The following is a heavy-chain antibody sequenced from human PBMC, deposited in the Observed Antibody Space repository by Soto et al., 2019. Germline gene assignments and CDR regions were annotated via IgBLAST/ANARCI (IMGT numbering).Heavy chain of an antibody. Sequence: QLQLQESGPGLVKPSETLSLTCTVSGGSISSSSYYWGWIRQPPGKGLEWIGSIYYSGSTYYNPSLKSRVTISVDTSKNQFSLKLSSVTAADTAVYYCATGQEVVITVDYCGQGTLVTVSS. J-gene: IGHJ4*02. D-gene: IGHD3-22*01. CDR3: ATGQEVVITVDY. CDR2: IYYSGST. V-gene: IGHV4-39*01. CDR1: GGSISSSSYY.